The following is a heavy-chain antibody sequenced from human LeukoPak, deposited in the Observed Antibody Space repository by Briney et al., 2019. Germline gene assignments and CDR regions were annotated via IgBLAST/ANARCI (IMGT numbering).Heavy chain of an antibody. Sequence: PSETLSLTCTVSGGSMNSYYWSWIRQPPGKGLEWIGYIYYSGSTNYNPALNSRVTISVDTSKSQFSLKLGSVTAADTAVYYCARTYYHTLYYYYYMDLWGKGTTVTISS. D-gene: IGHD3-9*01. CDR3: ARTYYHTLYYYYYMDL. J-gene: IGHJ6*03. CDR1: GGSMNSYY. CDR2: IYYSGST. V-gene: IGHV4-59*01.